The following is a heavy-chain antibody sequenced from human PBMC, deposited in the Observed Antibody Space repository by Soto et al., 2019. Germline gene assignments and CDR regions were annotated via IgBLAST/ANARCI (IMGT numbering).Heavy chain of an antibody. CDR1: GGTFSSYA. D-gene: IGHD2-8*01. CDR2: IIPIFGTA. CDR3: ARDAYCTNGVRRPTGMDV. V-gene: IGHV1-69*13. Sequence: VASVKVSCKASGGTFSSYAISWVRQAPGQGLEWMGGIIPIFGTANYAQKFQGRVTITADESTSTAYMELSSLRSEDTAVYYCARDAYCTNGVRRPTGMDVWGQGTTVTVSS. J-gene: IGHJ6*02.